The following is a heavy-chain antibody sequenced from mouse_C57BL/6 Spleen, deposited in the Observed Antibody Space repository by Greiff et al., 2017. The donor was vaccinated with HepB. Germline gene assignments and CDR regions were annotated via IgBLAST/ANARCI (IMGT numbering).Heavy chain of an antibody. CDR3: ARRRGGGSSPLDY. CDR1: GYTFTSYW. D-gene: IGHD1-1*01. CDR2: IYPSDSET. J-gene: IGHJ2*01. Sequence: VKLQQPGAELVRPGSSVKLSCKASGYTFTSYWMDWVKQRPGQGLEWIGNIYPSDSETHYNQKFKDKATLTVDKSSSTAYMQLSSLTSEDSAVYYCARRRGGGSSPLDYWGQGTTLTVSS. V-gene: IGHV1-61*01.